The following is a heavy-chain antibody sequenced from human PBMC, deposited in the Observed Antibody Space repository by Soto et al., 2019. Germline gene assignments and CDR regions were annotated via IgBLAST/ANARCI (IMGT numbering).Heavy chain of an antibody. CDR3: ARPQGSGWRFNALDF. D-gene: IGHD6-19*01. CDR2: IIPMFGTA. Sequence: SVKVSLRASGGTFGRNAINWVRQAPGQGLEWMGGIIPMFGTANHAQKFRDRIVITADESTNTAYLELNSLRYEDTAIYYCARPQGSGWRFNALDFWGQGTVVTVSS. J-gene: IGHJ3*01. V-gene: IGHV1-69*13. CDR1: GGTFGRNA.